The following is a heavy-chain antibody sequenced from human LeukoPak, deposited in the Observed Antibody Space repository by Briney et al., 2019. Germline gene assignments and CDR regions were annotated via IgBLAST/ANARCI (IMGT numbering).Heavy chain of an antibody. D-gene: IGHD2-21*02. CDR1: GYNFTKFW. CDR2: IFPGDSDT. Sequence: GESLKISCKGSGYNFTKFWLGWVRQMPGKGLEWMGIIFPGDSDTRYSPSFEGQVTISADKSLSTAYLQWTRLKVSDTAMYYCAVTALDNWFDHWGQGTLVTVSS. V-gene: IGHV5-51*01. CDR3: AVTALDNWFDH. J-gene: IGHJ5*02.